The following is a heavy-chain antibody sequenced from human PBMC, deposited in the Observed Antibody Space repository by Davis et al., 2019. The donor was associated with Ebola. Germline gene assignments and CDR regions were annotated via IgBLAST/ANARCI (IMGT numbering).Heavy chain of an antibody. J-gene: IGHJ4*02. Sequence: SETLSLTCAVYGGSFSGYYWSWIRQPPGKGLEWIGYIYYSGSTNYNPSLKSRVTISVDTSKNQFSLKLSSVTAADTAVYYCARATDDYGDYVLPYWGQGTLVTVSS. CDR3: ARATDDYGDYVLPY. D-gene: IGHD4-17*01. CDR1: GGSFSGYY. CDR2: IYYSGST. V-gene: IGHV4-59*01.